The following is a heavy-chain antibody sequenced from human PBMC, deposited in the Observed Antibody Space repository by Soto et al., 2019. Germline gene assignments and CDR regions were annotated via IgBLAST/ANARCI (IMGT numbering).Heavy chain of an antibody. D-gene: IGHD2-21*01. CDR2: IIPILGIA. CDR3: ATVMATFDFDY. V-gene: IGHV1-69*02. CDR1: GYTFTGYY. J-gene: IGHJ4*02. Sequence: SVKVSCKASGYTFTGYYMHWVRQAPGQGLEWMGRIIPILGIANYAQKFQGRVTITADKSTSTAYMELSSLRSEDTAVYYCATVMATFDFDYWGQGTLVTVSS.